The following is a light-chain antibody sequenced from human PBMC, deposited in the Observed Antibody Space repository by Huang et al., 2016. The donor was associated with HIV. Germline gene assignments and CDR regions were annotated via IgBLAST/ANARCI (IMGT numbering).Light chain of an antibody. CDR1: PGISNS. Sequence: DIQMTQSPSSLFASVGDRVTITCRASPGISNSLAWYQQKPGKAPKLLLYAASRMESGVPSSCSSSGSATNYTLTISSLQPEDFATYYCRQYYSTPPCTFGQGTKVEI. CDR3: RQYYSTPPCT. CDR2: AAS. J-gene: IGKJ1*01. V-gene: IGKV1-NL1*01.